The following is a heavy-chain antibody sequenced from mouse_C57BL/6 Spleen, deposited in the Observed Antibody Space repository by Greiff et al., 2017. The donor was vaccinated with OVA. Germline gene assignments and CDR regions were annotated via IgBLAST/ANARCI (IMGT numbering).Heavy chain of an antibody. J-gene: IGHJ3*01. Sequence: DVQLVESGGGLVKPGGSLKLSCAASGFTFSDYGMHWVRQAPEKGPEWVAYISSGSSTIYYADTVKGRFTISRDNAKNTLFLQMTSLRSEDTAMYYCANYGSSYPFAYWGQGTLVTVSA. D-gene: IGHD1-1*01. V-gene: IGHV5-17*01. CDR2: ISSGSSTI. CDR1: GFTFSDYG. CDR3: ANYGSSYPFAY.